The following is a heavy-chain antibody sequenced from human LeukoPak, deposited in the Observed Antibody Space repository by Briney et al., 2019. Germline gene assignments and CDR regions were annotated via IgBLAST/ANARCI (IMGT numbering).Heavy chain of an antibody. CDR2: ISGSGGST. CDR3: AKDFGSSGYYFFGTHDY. J-gene: IGHJ4*02. D-gene: IGHD3-22*01. Sequence: GGSLRLSCAASGFTVSSNYMSWVRQAPGKGLEWVSAISGSGGSTYYADSVKGRFTISRDNSKNTLYLQMNSLRAEDTAVYYCAKDFGSSGYYFFGTHDYWGQGTLVTVSS. V-gene: IGHV3-23*01. CDR1: GFTVSSNY.